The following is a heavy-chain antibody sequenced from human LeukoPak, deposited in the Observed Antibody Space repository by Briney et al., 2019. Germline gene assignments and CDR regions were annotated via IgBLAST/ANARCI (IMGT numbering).Heavy chain of an antibody. CDR3: ACGYSYTNMDV. V-gene: IGHV3-66*02. Sequence: GGSLRLSCAASGFTVSSNYMSWVRQAPGKGLEWVSVIYSGGSTDYADSVKGRFTISRDNSKNTLYLQMNSLRAEDTAVYYCACGYSYTNMDVWGKGTTVTVSS. CDR1: GFTVSSNY. J-gene: IGHJ6*03. D-gene: IGHD5-18*01. CDR2: IYSGGST.